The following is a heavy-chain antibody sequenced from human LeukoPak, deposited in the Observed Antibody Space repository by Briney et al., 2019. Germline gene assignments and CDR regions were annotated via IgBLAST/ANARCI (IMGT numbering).Heavy chain of an antibody. D-gene: IGHD1-26*01. Sequence: ASVKVSCKASGGTFSSYAISWVRQAPGQGLEWMGGIIPIFGTANYAQKFRGRVTITADESTSTAYMELSSLRSEDTAVYYCARLSGSYYVGWFDPWGQGTLVTVSS. V-gene: IGHV1-69*01. CDR3: ARLSGSYYVGWFDP. CDR2: IIPIFGTA. J-gene: IGHJ5*02. CDR1: GGTFSSYA.